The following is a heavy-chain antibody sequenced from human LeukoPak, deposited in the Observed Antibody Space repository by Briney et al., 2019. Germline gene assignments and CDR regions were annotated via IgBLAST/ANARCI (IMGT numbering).Heavy chain of an antibody. CDR2: IYYSGST. CDR3: ARDKRMLFDY. V-gene: IGHV4-59*01. CDR1: GGSISSYY. Sequence: SETLSLTCTVSGGSISSYYWSWIRQPPGKGLEWIGYIYYSGSTNYNPSLKSRVTISVDTSKNQFSLKLSSVTAADTAVYYCARDKRMLFDYWGQGTLVTVSS. D-gene: IGHD2-8*01. J-gene: IGHJ4*02.